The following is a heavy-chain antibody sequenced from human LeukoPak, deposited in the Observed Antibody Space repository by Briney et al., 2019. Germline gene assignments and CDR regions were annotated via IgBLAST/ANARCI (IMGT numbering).Heavy chain of an antibody. Sequence: ASVKVSCKASGGTFSSYAISWVRQAPGHGLEWMGGIIPIFGTANYAQKFQGRVTITADESTSTAYMELSSLRSEDTAVYYCARERRDSVGGMAPGGFDPWGQGTLVTVSS. D-gene: IGHD2-21*01. CDR1: GGTFSSYA. J-gene: IGHJ5*02. CDR2: IIPIFGTA. V-gene: IGHV1-69*13. CDR3: ARERRDSVGGMAPGGFDP.